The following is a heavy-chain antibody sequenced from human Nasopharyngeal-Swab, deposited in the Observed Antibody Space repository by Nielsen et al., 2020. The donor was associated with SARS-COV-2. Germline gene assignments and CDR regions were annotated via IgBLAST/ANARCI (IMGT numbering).Heavy chain of an antibody. Sequence: GESLKISCAASGFTFSSYAMHWVRQAPGKGLEYVSAISSNGGSTYYANSVKGRFTISRDNSKNTLYLQMGSLRAEDMAVYYCARVSYYYGSGDYWGQGTLVTVSS. CDR1: GFTFSSYA. D-gene: IGHD3-10*01. V-gene: IGHV3-64*01. CDR2: ISSNGGST. CDR3: ARVSYYYGSGDY. J-gene: IGHJ4*02.